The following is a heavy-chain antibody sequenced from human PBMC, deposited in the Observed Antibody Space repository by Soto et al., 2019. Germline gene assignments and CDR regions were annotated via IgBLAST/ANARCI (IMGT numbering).Heavy chain of an antibody. D-gene: IGHD2-2*01. CDR3: ARGPYCSSTSCSNWFDP. J-gene: IGHJ5*02. V-gene: IGHV3-7*01. CDR2: IKQDGSEK. CDR1: GFTFSSYW. Sequence: GSLRLSCAASGFTFSSYWMSWVRQAPGKGLAWVANIKQDGSEKYYVDSVKGRFTISRDNAKNSLYLQMNSLRAEDTAVYYCARGPYCSSTSCSNWFDPWGQGTLVTVSS.